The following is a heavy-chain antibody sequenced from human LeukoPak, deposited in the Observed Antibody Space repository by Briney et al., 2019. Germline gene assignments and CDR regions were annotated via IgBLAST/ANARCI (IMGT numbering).Heavy chain of an antibody. CDR1: GGSISSYC. CDR3: ARGNDYVWGSYRTYYMDV. Sequence: PSETLSLTCTVSGGSISSYCWSWIRQPPGKGLEWVGYISYSGSTNYNPSLKSRVTISVDTSKNQFSLKLSSVTAADTAVYYCARGNDYVWGSYRTYYMDVWGKGTTVTVSS. D-gene: IGHD3-16*02. V-gene: IGHV4-59*01. J-gene: IGHJ6*03. CDR2: ISYSGST.